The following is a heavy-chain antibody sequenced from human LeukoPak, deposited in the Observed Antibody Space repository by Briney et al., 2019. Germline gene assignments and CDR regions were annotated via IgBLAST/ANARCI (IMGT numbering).Heavy chain of an antibody. CDR1: GSYINSGYY. CDR2: AFHTGTT. V-gene: IGHV4-38-2*01. D-gene: IGHD3-22*01. CDR3: ARLPYDSIGYYAFDI. Sequence: SETLSLTCAVSGSYINSGYYWGWIRQPPGKGLEWIGNAFHTGTTNYNPSLKSRVTISVDSSKKYFSLKLRSMTAADTAVYFCARLPYDSIGYYAFDIWGQGTIVTVSS. J-gene: IGHJ3*02.